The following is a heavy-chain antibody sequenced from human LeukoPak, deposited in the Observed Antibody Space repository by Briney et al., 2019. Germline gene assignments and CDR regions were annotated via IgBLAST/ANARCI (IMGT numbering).Heavy chain of an antibody. V-gene: IGHV4-59*01. CDR3: ARVFKVYYMDV. CDR1: GGSISSYY. J-gene: IGHJ6*03. Sequence: SETLSLTCTVSGGSISSYYWSWIRQPPGKGLEWIGYIYYSGSTNYNPSLKSRVTISVDTSKNQFSLKLSSVTAADTAVYYCARVFKVYYMDVWGTVTTVTVSS. CDR2: IYYSGST.